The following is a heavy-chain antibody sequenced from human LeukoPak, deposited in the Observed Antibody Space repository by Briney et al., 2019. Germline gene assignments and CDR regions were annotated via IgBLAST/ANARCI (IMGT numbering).Heavy chain of an antibody. V-gene: IGHV2-5*01. CDR2: IYWNDDK. CDR3: SHTDRTPYYYYGMDV. D-gene: IGHD1-1*01. CDR1: GFSLSTSGVG. J-gene: IGHJ6*02. Sequence: SGPTLVNPTQTLTLTCSCSGFSLSTSGVGVGWIRQPPGKALEWLALIYWNDDKRYSPSLKSRLTITKDTSKNQVVLTMTNMDPVDTATYYCSHTDRTPYYYYGMDVWGQGTTVTVSS.